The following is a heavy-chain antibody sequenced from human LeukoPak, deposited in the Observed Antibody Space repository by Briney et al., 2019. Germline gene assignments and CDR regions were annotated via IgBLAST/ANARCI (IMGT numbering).Heavy chain of an antibody. CDR1: GYTFTGYY. CDR2: INPNSGGT. D-gene: IGHD3-22*01. V-gene: IGHV1-2*02. Sequence: ASVKVSCTASGYTFTGYYMHWVRQAPGQGLEWMGWINPNSGGTNYAQKFQGRVTMTRDTSISTAYMELRSLRSDDTAVYYCARTMIVVVTPRDYWGQGTLVTVSS. J-gene: IGHJ4*02. CDR3: ARTMIVVVTPRDY.